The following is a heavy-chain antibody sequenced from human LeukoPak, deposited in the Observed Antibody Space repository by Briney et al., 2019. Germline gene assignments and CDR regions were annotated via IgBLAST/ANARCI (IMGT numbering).Heavy chain of an antibody. V-gene: IGHV1-69*05. Sequence: ASVTVSCKASGGTFSSYAISWVRQAPGQGLEWMGGIIPIFGTADYAKRFQGRVTITTDESTSTAYMELSSLRSEDTAVYYCARGLGIADNFDYWGQGTLITVSS. D-gene: IGHD6-13*01. CDR3: ARGLGIADNFDY. J-gene: IGHJ4*02. CDR1: GGTFSSYA. CDR2: IIPIFGTA.